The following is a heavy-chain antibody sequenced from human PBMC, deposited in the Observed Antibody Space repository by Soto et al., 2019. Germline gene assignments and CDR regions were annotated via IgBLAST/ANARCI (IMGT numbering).Heavy chain of an antibody. V-gene: IGHV1-18*01. CDR2: ISPYNGNT. CDR3: ARDMVTFGGIIALPNY. J-gene: IGHJ4*02. D-gene: IGHD3-16*02. CDR1: GYTFPNYI. Sequence: ASVKVSCKASGYTFPNYIISWVRQAPGQGLEWMGWISPYNGNTDYAEKFQGRVTMTTDTSTSTAYMELRTLISDDTAVYYCARDMVTFGGIIALPNYWGQGTLVTVSS.